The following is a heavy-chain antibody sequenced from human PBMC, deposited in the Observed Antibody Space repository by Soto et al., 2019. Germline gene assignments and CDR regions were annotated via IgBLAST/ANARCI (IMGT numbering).Heavy chain of an antibody. Sequence: PSETLSLTCAVYGGSFSGYYCSWIRQPPGKGLEWMGEINHSGSTNHNPSLKSRLTISVDTSKNQFCLKLSAVSACDTAVYYCARVAPSLGPQFDYWGQGTLVTVSS. CDR1: GGSFSGYY. V-gene: IGHV4-34*01. J-gene: IGHJ4*02. CDR3: ARVAPSLGPQFDY. D-gene: IGHD1-26*01. CDR2: INHSGST.